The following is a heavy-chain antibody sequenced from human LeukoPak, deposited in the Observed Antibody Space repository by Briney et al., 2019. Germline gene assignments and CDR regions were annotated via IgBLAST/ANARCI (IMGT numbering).Heavy chain of an antibody. D-gene: IGHD6-13*01. Sequence: GGSLRLSCAASGFTFSAYAMHWVRQAPGKGLEWAAVISYDGSNKDHADSVKGRFTISRDNSKNTLYPQMNSLRPEDTAVYYCALSGYSSSWYNSWGQGTLVTVSS. CDR3: ALSGYSSSWYNS. CDR1: GFTFSAYA. CDR2: ISYDGSNK. V-gene: IGHV3-30-3*01. J-gene: IGHJ4*02.